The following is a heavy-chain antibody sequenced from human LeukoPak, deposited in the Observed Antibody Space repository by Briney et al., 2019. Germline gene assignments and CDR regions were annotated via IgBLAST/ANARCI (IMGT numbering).Heavy chain of an antibody. CDR1: GGSVTSTNW. CDR2: VHLDGRT. J-gene: IGHJ4*02. CDR3: AREGGFYRPLDY. V-gene: IGHV4-4*02. Sequence: SETLSLTCGVSGGSVTSTNWWTWVRQPPGKGLEWIGEVHLDGRTNYNPSLKSRLTMSVDLSENHVSLKLTSVTAADTAVYYCAREGGFYRPLDYSGQGTLVAVSS. D-gene: IGHD3-3*01.